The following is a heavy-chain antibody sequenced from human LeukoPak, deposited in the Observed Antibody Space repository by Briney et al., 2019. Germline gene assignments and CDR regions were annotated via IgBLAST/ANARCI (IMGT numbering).Heavy chain of an antibody. Sequence: GGSLRLSCAASGFTFNSYALHWVRQAPGKGLEWVVVISSDGSNKYYADSVKGRFTISRDNSKNTLYRQMNSLRAEDTAVYDCARDRYSSGWYGDFDCWGQGTLVTVSS. CDR1: GFTFNSYA. D-gene: IGHD6-19*01. CDR2: ISSDGSNK. J-gene: IGHJ4*02. V-gene: IGHV3-30-3*01. CDR3: ARDRYSSGWYGDFDC.